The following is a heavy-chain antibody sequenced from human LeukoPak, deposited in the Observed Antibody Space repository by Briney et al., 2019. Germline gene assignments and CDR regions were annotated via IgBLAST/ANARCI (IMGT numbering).Heavy chain of an antibody. CDR2: ISWSSGII. V-gene: IGHV3-9*01. Sequence: GGSLRLSCAASGFIFDDHGMHWVRQAPGKGLEWVSGISWSSGIIGYADSVKGRFTISRDNAKNSLDLQKESLRAEDTAVYYCAKDTGSPADAITMEDNAFDIWGQGTMVTVSS. CDR1: GFIFDDHG. CDR3: AKDTGSPADAITMEDNAFDI. J-gene: IGHJ3*02. D-gene: IGHD3-3*01.